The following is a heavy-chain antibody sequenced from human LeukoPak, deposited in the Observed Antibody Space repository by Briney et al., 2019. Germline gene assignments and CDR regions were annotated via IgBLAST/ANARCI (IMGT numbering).Heavy chain of an antibody. Sequence: GRSLRLSCAASGFTFSSYGMHWIRQAPGKGLEWVAVISYDGSNKYYADSVKGRFTISRDNSKNTLYLQMNSLRAEDTAVYYCAKLFTHPDIAVAGEIFDYWGQGTLVTVSS. CDR2: ISYDGSNK. D-gene: IGHD6-19*01. J-gene: IGHJ4*02. CDR1: GFTFSSYG. V-gene: IGHV3-30*18. CDR3: AKLFTHPDIAVAGEIFDY.